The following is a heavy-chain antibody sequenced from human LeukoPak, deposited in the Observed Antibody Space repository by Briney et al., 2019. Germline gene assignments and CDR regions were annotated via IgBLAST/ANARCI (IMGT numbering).Heavy chain of an antibody. CDR1: GGSISSSSYY. CDR3: ASRNEAGYSYGNY. CDR2: IYYSGST. V-gene: IGHV4-39*01. D-gene: IGHD5-18*01. Sequence: SETLSLTCTVSGGSISSSSYYWGWIRQPPGKGLEWIGSIYYSGSTYYDPSLKSRVTISVDTSKNQFSLKLSSVTAADTAVYYCASRNEAGYSYGNYWGQGTLVTVSS. J-gene: IGHJ4*02.